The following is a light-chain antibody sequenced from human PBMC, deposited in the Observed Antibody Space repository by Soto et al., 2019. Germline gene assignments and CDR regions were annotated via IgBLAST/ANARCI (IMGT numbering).Light chain of an antibody. CDR1: QSVSSS. Sequence: EIMMTHSPPTLSVSPGERATLSCRASQSVSSSLAWYQQKPGQAPRLLIYGASTRATGTPARFSGSGSGTEFTLTISSLQSEDFAVYYCQQYKSWPPITFGQGTRLEIK. J-gene: IGKJ5*01. CDR2: GAS. V-gene: IGKV3-15*01. CDR3: QQYKSWPPIT.